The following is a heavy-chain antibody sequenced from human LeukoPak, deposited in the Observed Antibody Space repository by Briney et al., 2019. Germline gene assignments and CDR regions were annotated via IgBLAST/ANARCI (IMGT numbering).Heavy chain of an antibody. CDR3: ARGFGWSGFYFDY. J-gene: IGHJ4*02. V-gene: IGHV3-30*02. Sequence: GGSLRLSCAASGFTFSNYGMHWVRQAPGKGLEWVAFIRFDGTNKYYADSVKGRLTISRDNAKNSLYLQMNSLRAEDTAVYYCARGFGWSGFYFDYWGQGTLVTVSS. D-gene: IGHD3-3*01. CDR2: IRFDGTNK. CDR1: GFTFSNYG.